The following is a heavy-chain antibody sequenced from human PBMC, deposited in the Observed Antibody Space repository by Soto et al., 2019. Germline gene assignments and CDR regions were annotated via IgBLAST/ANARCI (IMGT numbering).Heavy chain of an antibody. V-gene: IGHV4-39*07. Sequence: SETLSLTCTVSGGSISSSSYYWGWIRQPPGKGLEWIGSIYYSGSTYYNPSLKSRVTISVDTSKNHFSLKLSSVTATDTAVYYCARAYGDYGFDFWGQGTLVTVSS. J-gene: IGHJ4*02. CDR3: ARAYGDYGFDF. D-gene: IGHD4-17*01. CDR1: GGSISSSSYY. CDR2: IYYSGST.